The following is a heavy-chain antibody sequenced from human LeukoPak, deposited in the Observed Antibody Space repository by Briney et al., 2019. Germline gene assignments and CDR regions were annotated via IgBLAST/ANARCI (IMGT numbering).Heavy chain of an antibody. CDR1: GYTFTVYY. V-gene: IGHV1-2*02. D-gene: IGHD6-13*01. Sequence: ASVKVSSTASGYTFTVYYMRWVRQGPGQGPEWMGWINPNSGGTSSAQKFQGRVTMIRDTSISTAYMELTRLKSDEPGVYYCARGISSWYDFDYWGQGTLVTVSS. CDR2: INPNSGGT. J-gene: IGHJ4*02. CDR3: ARGISSWYDFDY.